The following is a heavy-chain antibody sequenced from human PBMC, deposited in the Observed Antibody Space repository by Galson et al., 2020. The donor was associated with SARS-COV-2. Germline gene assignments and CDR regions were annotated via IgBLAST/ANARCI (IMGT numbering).Heavy chain of an antibody. CDR1: GFTFNNYP. CDR2: VSASGGST. D-gene: IGHD3-10*01. V-gene: IGHV3-23*01. J-gene: IGHJ5*02. CDR3: ARAIYASRSFGRYFDA. Sequence: GESLKISCVVSGFTFNNYPMTWVRQTSEKGLEWVSGVSASGGSTFYLDSVKGRFTISRDNFKNTLYLQMNGLRADDTAVYFCARAIYASRSFGRYFDAWGQGTLVTVSS.